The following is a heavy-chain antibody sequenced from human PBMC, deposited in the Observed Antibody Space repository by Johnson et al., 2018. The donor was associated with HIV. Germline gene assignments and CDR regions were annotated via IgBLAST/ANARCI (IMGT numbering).Heavy chain of an antibody. CDR1: EFTFRNYG. CDR3: AKDVADSSGYYPAYAFDI. Sequence: QVQLVESGGGVVQPGRSLRLSCAASEFTFRNYGIHWVRQAPGKGLEWVAVISYDGSDKYYADSVKGRFTISSDTSKNTLYLQMNTLRAEDTAVYYCAKDVADSSGYYPAYAFDIWGQGTMVTVSS. CDR2: ISYDGSDK. J-gene: IGHJ3*02. V-gene: IGHV3-30*18. D-gene: IGHD3-22*01.